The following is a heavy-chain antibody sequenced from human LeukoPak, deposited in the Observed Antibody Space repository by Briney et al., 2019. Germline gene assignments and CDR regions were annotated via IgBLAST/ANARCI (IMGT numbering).Heavy chain of an antibody. CDR1: GYTFTGYY. CDR3: ARVPRVIENWFDP. CDR2: INPNSGGT. J-gene: IGHJ5*02. V-gene: IGHV1-2*02. Sequence: ASVKVSCKASGYTFTGYYMHWVRQAPGQGLEWMGWINPNSGGTNYAQKFQGRVTMTRDTSISTAYMELSSLRSEDTAVYYCARVPRVIENWFDPWGQGTLVTVSS.